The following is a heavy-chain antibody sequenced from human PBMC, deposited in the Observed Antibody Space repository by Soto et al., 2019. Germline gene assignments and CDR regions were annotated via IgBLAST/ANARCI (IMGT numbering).Heavy chain of an antibody. CDR2: IIPISDTT. J-gene: IGHJ6*02. Sequence: SVKVSCKASGGTFSSYAISWVRQAPGQGLEWMGGIIPISDTTNYAQKFQGRVTITADESTSTAYMELSSLRSEDTAVYYCARSRDIRKSIAARPYYYYYGMDVWGQGTTVTVSS. D-gene: IGHD6-6*01. CDR3: ARSRDIRKSIAARPYYYYYGMDV. CDR1: GGTFSSYA. V-gene: IGHV1-69*13.